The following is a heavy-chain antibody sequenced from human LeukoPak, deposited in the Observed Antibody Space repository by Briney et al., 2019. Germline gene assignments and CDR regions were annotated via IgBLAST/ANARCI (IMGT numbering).Heavy chain of an antibody. CDR1: RFTFSDYE. J-gene: IGHJ4*02. D-gene: IGHD1-26*01. CDR2: IGSGGNTI. Sequence: PGGSLRLSCAATRFTFSDYEMNWVRQAPGKGLEWLSYIGSGGNTIYYADSVKGRFTSSRDNAKNSLYLQMNSLRAEDTAVYYCARSSGSPYVTFDYWGQGTLVTVSS. V-gene: IGHV3-48*03. CDR3: ARSSGSPYVTFDY.